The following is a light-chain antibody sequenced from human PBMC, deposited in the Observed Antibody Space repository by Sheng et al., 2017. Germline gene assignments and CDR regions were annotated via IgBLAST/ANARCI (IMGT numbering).Light chain of an antibody. J-gene: IGKJ3*01. CDR1: QNISKW. Sequence: DIQMTQSPSTLSASVGDRVSITCRASQNISKWLAWYQQKTGKAPKLLIYKASSLESGVPSRFSGSGSGTEFSLTIRSLQPDDFATYYCQQYSDYLFTFGPGTKSGYQT. V-gene: IGKV1-5*03. CDR2: KAS. CDR3: QQYSDYLFT.